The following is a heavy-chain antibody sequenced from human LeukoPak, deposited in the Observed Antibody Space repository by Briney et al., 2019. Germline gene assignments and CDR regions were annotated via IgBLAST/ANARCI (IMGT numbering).Heavy chain of an antibody. CDR2: IYYSGST. CDR3: ARVRYYYDSSGYYYLTGFDY. D-gene: IGHD3-22*01. CDR1: GGSISSSSYC. Sequence: SETLSLTCTVSGGSISSSSYCWGWVRQPPGKGLEWIGYIYYSGSTNYNPSLKSRVTISVDTSKKQCPLKLSSVTAADTAVYYCARVRYYYDSSGYYYLTGFDYWGQGTLVTVSS. J-gene: IGHJ4*02. V-gene: IGHV4-61*05.